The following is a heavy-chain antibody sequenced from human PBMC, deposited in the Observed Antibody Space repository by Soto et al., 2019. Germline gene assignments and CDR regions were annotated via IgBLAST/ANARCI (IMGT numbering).Heavy chain of an antibody. D-gene: IGHD3-10*01. Sequence: QVQMVQSGAEVKKPGASVKVSCKVSGYTLTELSMNWVRQTPGKGLEWMGGFDPEEGETVYAQRFQGRVTITEDTSTDTAYMELSSLTSEDTAVYYCATSGVELGEASDVWGQGTTVAVSS. J-gene: IGHJ6*02. V-gene: IGHV1-24*01. CDR2: FDPEEGET. CDR1: GYTLTELS. CDR3: ATSGVELGEASDV.